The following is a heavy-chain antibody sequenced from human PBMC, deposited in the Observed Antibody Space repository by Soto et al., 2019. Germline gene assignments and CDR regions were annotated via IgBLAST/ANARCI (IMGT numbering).Heavy chain of an antibody. V-gene: IGHV1-18*01. J-gene: IGHJ5*02. Sequence: QVQVVQSGPELKKPGASVKVSCKAQGYIFTKYGIGWVRQAPGHGLEWMGLINVYNGDRKVAQKFQDRVSMTTDTATDTAYMELKCLRSGDTAVYYCAGLQLGGDRMLNWFDPWGQGTLVTVSS. D-gene: IGHD2-21*02. CDR1: GYIFTKYG. CDR2: INVYNGDR. CDR3: AGLQLGGDRMLNWFDP.